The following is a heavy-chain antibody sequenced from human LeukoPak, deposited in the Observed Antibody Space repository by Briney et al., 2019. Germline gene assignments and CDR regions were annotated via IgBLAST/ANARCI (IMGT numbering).Heavy chain of an antibody. V-gene: IGHV3-23*01. Sequence: GGSLRLSCAASGFTFRRSGVTWVRQAPGKGLEWVSGFSGGDGSTHYADSVKGRFTISRDYSENTAFLQMNSLRAEDTAVYYCTKWPGSADYWGQGTLVTVSS. CDR2: FSGGDGST. D-gene: IGHD5-12*01. J-gene: IGHJ4*02. CDR3: TKWPGSADY. CDR1: GFTFRRSG.